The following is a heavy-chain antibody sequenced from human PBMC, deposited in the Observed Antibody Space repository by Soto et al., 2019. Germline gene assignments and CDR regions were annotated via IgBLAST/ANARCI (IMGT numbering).Heavy chain of an antibody. D-gene: IGHD3-22*01. CDR1: GDSITTGDDY. CDR3: ARLGFYYQSLDP. J-gene: IGHJ5*02. V-gene: IGHV4-30-4*01. CDR2: IYNSGSA. Sequence: PSETMSLTCTVRGDSITTGDDYWPWVRQSAGKGLEWIGYIYNSGSAHYNPSLKSRLTMSVDTSKNQFSLKLSSVTAADTSVYFCARLGFYYQSLDPWGPGTLVTVSS.